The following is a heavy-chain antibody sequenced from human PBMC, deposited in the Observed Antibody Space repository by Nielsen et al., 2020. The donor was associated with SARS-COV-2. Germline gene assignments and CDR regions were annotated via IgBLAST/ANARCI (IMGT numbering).Heavy chain of an antibody. CDR1: GYTFTSYD. CDR2: IIPIFGTA. J-gene: IGHJ6*02. V-gene: IGHV1-69*06. Sequence: SVKVSCKASGYTFTSYDINWVRQAPGQGLEWMGGIIPIFGTANYAQKFQGRVTITADKSTSTAYMELSSLRSEDTAVYYCAKAAVVAATQVHYYYYGMDVWGQGTTVTVSS. CDR3: AKAAVVAATQVHYYYYGMDV. D-gene: IGHD2-15*01.